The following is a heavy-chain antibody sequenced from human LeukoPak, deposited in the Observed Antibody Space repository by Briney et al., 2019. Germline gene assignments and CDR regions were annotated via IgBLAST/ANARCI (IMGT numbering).Heavy chain of an antibody. J-gene: IGHJ4*02. CDR3: ARTLRYFDWPHFDY. CDR2: IYYSGST. CDR1: GGSISSSSYY. D-gene: IGHD3-9*01. V-gene: IGHV4-39*07. Sequence: PSETLSLTCTVSGGSISSSSYYWGWIRQPPGKGLEWIGSIYYSGSTYYNPSLKSRVTMSVDTSKNQFSLKLSSVTAADTAVYYCARTLRYFDWPHFDYWGQGTLVTVSS.